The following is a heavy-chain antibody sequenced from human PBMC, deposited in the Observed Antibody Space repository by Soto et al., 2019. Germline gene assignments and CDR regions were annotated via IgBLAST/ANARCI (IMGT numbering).Heavy chain of an antibody. CDR3: AMLGGWSGGSNDMDV. D-gene: IGHD6-19*01. CDR1: GLIFSDYH. Sequence: EVQLVESGGGLVQPGGSLRLSCAASGLIFSDYHMDWVRQAPGKGLEWVGRIRRKANSYTTEYAASVKGRFTISRDDSXNXXXLXMNSLKTEDTAVYYCAMLGGWSGGSNDMDVWGQGTTVTVSS. J-gene: IGHJ6*02. V-gene: IGHV3-72*01. CDR2: IRRKANSYTT.